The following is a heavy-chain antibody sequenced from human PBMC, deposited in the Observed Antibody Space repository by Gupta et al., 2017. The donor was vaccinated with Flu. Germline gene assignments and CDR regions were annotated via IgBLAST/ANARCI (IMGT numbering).Heavy chain of an antibody. CDR1: FGDYA. D-gene: IGHD3-22*01. CDR2: IRSRLYGVTT. J-gene: IGHJ4*02. CDR3: STVDYDSSGPMYYFDH. Sequence: FGDYAMSWFRQAPGKGLEWVGFIRSRLYGVTTEYAASVKGRFTVSRDDSKSIAYLQMNSLQTEDTAVYYCSTVDYDSSGPMYYFDHWGQGTLVTVSS. V-gene: IGHV3-49*03.